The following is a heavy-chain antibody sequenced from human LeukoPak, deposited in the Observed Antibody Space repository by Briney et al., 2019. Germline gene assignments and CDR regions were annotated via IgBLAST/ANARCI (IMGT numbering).Heavy chain of an antibody. J-gene: IGHJ4*02. CDR1: GFTFSSYW. D-gene: IGHD4/OR15-4a*01. V-gene: IGHV3-7*04. CDR2: IKQDGSEK. Sequence: GGSLRLSCAVSGFTFSSYWMSWVRQAPGKGLEWVANIKQDGSEKYYVDSVKGRFTISRDNAKNSLYPQMNSLRADDTAVFYCARGLTVDFWGQGTLVTVSS. CDR3: ARGLTVDF.